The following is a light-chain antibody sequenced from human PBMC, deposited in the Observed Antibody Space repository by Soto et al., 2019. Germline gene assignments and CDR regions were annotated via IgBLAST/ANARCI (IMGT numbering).Light chain of an antibody. J-gene: IGKJ2*01. CDR2: SAS. CDR1: QSVRTN. CDR3: LQYDTWPLA. V-gene: IGKV3-15*01. Sequence: EIVMTQSPATLSVSPGERATLSCRASQSVRTNLAWYQLKPGQSPRLLIYSASTRATGIPARLSGSGSGTEFILTISNLHSEDFAVYYSLQYDTWPLAFGQGTKLEI.